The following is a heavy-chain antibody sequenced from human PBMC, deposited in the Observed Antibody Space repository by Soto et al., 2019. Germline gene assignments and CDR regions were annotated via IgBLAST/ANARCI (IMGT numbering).Heavy chain of an antibody. CDR1: GFTFDDYA. J-gene: IGHJ6*02. V-gene: IGHV3-43D*04. Sequence: PGGSLRLSCAASGFTFDDYAMHWVRQAPGKGLEWVSLISWDGGSTYYADSVKGRFTNSRDNSKNSLYLQMNSLRAEDTALYYCAKDISTATSIAVAGPSGYYGMDVWGQGTTVTVSS. CDR2: ISWDGGST. CDR3: AKDISTATSIAVAGPSGYYGMDV. D-gene: IGHD6-19*01.